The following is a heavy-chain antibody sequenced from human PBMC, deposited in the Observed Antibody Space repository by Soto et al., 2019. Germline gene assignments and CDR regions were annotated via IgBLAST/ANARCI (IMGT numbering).Heavy chain of an antibody. CDR1: GGSISSGGYY. V-gene: IGHV4-31*03. CDR3: AASCVACGGFNYYGMDV. Sequence: SETLSLTCTVSGGSISSGGYYWYWIRQQPGKGLKWIGYIYYSGTTNYNPSLKSRVIISVYTSKNQFSLKLSSVTAAYTAVYYCAASCVACGGFNYYGMDVWGQGTTVT. D-gene: IGHD2-21*01. J-gene: IGHJ6*02. CDR2: IYYSGTT.